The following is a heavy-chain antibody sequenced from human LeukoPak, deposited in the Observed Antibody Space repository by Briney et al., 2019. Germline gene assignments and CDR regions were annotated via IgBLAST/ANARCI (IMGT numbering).Heavy chain of an antibody. CDR1: GGSISSSSYY. CDR2: IYYSGST. Sequence: SETLSLTCTVSGGSISSSSYYWGWIRPPPGKGLEWIGSIYYSGSTYYNPSLKSRVTISVDTSKNQFSLKLSSVTAADTAVYYCAEARLSNWFDPWGQGTLVTVSS. D-gene: IGHD3-3*01. J-gene: IGHJ5*02. CDR3: AEARLSNWFDP. V-gene: IGHV4-39*01.